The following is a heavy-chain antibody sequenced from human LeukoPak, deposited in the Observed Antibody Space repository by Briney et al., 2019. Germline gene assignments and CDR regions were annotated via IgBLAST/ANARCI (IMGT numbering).Heavy chain of an antibody. CDR3: ARMYGDYNSPYYYYYGMDV. CDR2: ISSSSSYI. CDR1: GFTVSDNH. D-gene: IGHD4-17*01. Sequence: PGGSLRLSCAVSGFTVSDNHVTWVRQAPGKGLEWVSSISSSSSYIYYADSVKGRFTISRDNAKNSLYLQMNSLRAEDTAVYYCARMYGDYNSPYYYYYGMDVWGQGTTVTVSS. V-gene: IGHV3-21*01. J-gene: IGHJ6*02.